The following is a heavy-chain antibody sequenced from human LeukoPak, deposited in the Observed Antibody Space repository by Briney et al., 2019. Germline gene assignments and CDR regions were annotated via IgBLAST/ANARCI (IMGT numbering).Heavy chain of an antibody. V-gene: IGHV3-23*01. CDR1: GFTFSNYG. CDR2: ISGSGGST. J-gene: IGHJ3*02. Sequence: GGSLRLSCAASGFTFSNYGMSWVRQAPGKGLEWVSAISGSGGSTYYADSVKGRFTISRDNSKNTLYLHMNSLRAEDTAVYYCARPGGLVTARDAFDIWGQGTMVTVSS. CDR3: ARPGGLVTARDAFDI. D-gene: IGHD2-21*02.